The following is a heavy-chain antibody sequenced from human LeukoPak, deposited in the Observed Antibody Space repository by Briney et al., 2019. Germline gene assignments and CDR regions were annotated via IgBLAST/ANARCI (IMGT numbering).Heavy chain of an antibody. CDR3: AKDSGEMATNWDFDY. Sequence: GGSLRLSCAASGFPLTYYGMHWVRQAPGKGLEWVALISYDGNKKYYADSVKGRFTISRDNSENTHYLQMNGLRVEDTAIYYCAKDSGEMATNWDFDYWGQGTLVTVSS. CDR1: GFPLTYYG. D-gene: IGHD5-24*01. V-gene: IGHV3-30*18. CDR2: ISYDGNKK. J-gene: IGHJ4*02.